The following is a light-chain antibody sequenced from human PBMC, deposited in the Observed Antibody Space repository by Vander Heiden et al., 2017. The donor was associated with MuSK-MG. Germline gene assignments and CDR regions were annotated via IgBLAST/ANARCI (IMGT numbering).Light chain of an antibody. Sequence: DVVMTQSPLSLPVTLGQPASISCRSSQSLVFSDGNTYLNWFQQRPGQSPRRLIYKVSNRDSGVPDRFSGSGLGTDFTLKISRVEAEDVGVYYCRQGTHWPQTFGQGTKVEIK. J-gene: IGKJ1*01. CDR3: RQGTHWPQT. CDR2: KVS. V-gene: IGKV2-30*01. CDR1: QSLVFSDGNTY.